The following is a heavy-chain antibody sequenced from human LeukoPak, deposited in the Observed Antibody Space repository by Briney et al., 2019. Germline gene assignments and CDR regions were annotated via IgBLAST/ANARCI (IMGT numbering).Heavy chain of an antibody. Sequence: PGGSLRLSCAASGFTFSSYAMSWVRQAPGKGLEWVSGISGSGGTTYYADSVKGRFTISRDNSKNTLYLQMDSLRAEDTAIYFCAKEGLRSGYDYQFYFDYWGQGTLVTVSS. J-gene: IGHJ4*02. V-gene: IGHV3-23*01. CDR3: AKEGLRSGYDYQFYFDY. CDR2: ISGSGGTT. CDR1: GFTFSSYA. D-gene: IGHD5-12*01.